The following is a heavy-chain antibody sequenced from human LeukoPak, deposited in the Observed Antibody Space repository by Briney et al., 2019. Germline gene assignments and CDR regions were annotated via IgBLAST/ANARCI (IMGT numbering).Heavy chain of an antibody. J-gene: IGHJ5*02. Sequence: GGSLRLSCAASEFSVGSNYMTWVRQAPGKGLEWVSLIYSGGSTYYADSVKGRFTISRDSSKNMLYLQMNSLRAEDTAVYYCARDHYGLTSYPNPWGQGTLVTVSS. CDR2: IYSGGST. D-gene: IGHD3-10*01. V-gene: IGHV3-66*01. CDR1: EFSVGSNY. CDR3: ARDHYGLTSYPNP.